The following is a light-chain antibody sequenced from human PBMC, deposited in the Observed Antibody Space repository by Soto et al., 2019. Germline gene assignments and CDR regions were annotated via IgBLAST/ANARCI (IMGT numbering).Light chain of an antibody. J-gene: IGLJ2*01. V-gene: IGLV6-57*01. CDR3: QSYDSSSPMV. CDR2: EDN. CDR1: SGSIASNY. Sequence: NFMLTQPHSVSESPGKTVTISCTRSSGSIASNYVQWYQQRPGSSPTTVIYEDNQRPSGVPDRLSGSIDSSSNSASLTISGLKTEDEADYYCQSYDSSSPMVFGGGTKLTVL.